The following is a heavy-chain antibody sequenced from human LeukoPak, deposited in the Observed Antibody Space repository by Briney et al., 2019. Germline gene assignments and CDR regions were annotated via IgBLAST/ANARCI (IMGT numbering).Heavy chain of an antibody. J-gene: IGHJ4*02. CDR3: AKDQYRDYFRGADY. V-gene: IGHV3-23*01. D-gene: IGHD2/OR15-2a*01. Sequence: GGSLRLSCAASGFTFSTYAMTWVRQAPGKGLEWVSGIRGDGATKFYADSVKGRFTVSRDNSKNTLYLQMNSLRAEDTAVYYCAKDQYRDYFRGADYWGQGTLVTVSS. CDR1: GFTFSTYA. CDR2: IRGDGATK.